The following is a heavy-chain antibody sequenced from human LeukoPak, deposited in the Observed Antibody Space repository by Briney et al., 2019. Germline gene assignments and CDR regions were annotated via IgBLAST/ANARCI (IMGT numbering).Heavy chain of an antibody. CDR2: ISSNGGST. D-gene: IGHD3-16*01. V-gene: IGHV3-64*01. CDR1: GFTFSSYA. CDR3: AKLGISDPIDY. J-gene: IGHJ4*01. Sequence: GGALRLSCAASGFTFSSYAMHWFRQALGRGLEYVSAISSNGGSTYYANSVKGRFTISRDNSKNTLYRQMNNLRAEDTAVYYCAKLGISDPIDYWGHGTPVTVSS.